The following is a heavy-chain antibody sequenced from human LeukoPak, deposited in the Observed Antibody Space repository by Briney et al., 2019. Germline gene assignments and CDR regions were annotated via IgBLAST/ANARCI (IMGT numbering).Heavy chain of an antibody. D-gene: IGHD3-22*01. CDR1: GFTFTTSA. V-gene: IGHV1-58*02. J-gene: IGHJ4*02. CDR3: AAAYRYFYDRGGYFDY. CDR2: IVVGSGNT. Sequence: GTSVNVSCKASGFTFTTSAMQWVRQARGQRLEWIGWIVVGSGNTNYAQKFQERVTITRDMSTSTAYMELSSLRSEDTAVYYCAAAYRYFYDRGGYFDYWGQGTLVTVSS.